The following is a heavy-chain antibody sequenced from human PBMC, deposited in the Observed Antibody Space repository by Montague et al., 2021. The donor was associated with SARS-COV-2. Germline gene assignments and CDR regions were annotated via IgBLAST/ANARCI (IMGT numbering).Heavy chain of an antibody. CDR1: GGSISSSSYY. CDR2: IYYIGST. CDR3: ARVGRQQLVRLSGMDV. D-gene: IGHD6-13*01. V-gene: IGHV4-39*07. Sequence: ETLSLTCTVSGGSISSSSYYWGWIRQPPGKGLEWIVSIYYIGSTYYNPSLKIRVTISVYTSKNQFSLKLSSVTAAATAVYSCARVGRQQLVRLSGMDVWGQGTTVTVSS. J-gene: IGHJ6*02.